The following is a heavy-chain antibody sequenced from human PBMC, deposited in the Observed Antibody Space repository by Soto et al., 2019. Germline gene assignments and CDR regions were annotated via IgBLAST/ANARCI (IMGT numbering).Heavy chain of an antibody. CDR3: ERDFPYGDYVGWFDP. D-gene: IGHD4-17*01. Sequence: QVQLQESGPGLVKPSQTLSLTCTVSGGSISSGGYYWSWIRQHPGKGLEWIGYIYYSGSTYYNPCLKSRVTISVDTSKNQFSLKLSSVTAADTAVYYCERDFPYGDYVGWFDPWGQGTLVTVSS. V-gene: IGHV4-31*03. CDR1: GGSISSGGYY. CDR2: IYYSGST. J-gene: IGHJ5*02.